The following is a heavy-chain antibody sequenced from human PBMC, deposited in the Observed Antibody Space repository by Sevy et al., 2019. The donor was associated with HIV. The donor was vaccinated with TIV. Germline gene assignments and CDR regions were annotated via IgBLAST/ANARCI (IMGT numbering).Heavy chain of an antibody. D-gene: IGHD3-3*01. CDR2: IKSQSDGGTI. CDR1: GFTFSNAW. V-gene: IGHV3-15*07. J-gene: IGHJ4*02. Sequence: GGSLRLSCTASGFTFSNAWMNWVRQAPGKGLEWVGRIKSQSDGGTIDYAAPVKGRFTISRDDSKNTLFLQMNSLRSEDTDVYYCATKGGFWSGYQYFDSWGQGTLVTVSS. CDR3: ATKGGFWSGYQYFDS.